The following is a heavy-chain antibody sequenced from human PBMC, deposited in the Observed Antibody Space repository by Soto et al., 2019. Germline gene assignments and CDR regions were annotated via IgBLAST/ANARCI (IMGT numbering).Heavy chain of an antibody. CDR3: AKRWLGDQRLMYCYYYGMDV. CDR2: ISGSGGST. D-gene: IGHD3-10*01. Sequence: EVQLLESGGGLVQPGGSLRLSCAASGFTFSSYAMSWVRQAPGKGLEWVSAISGSGGSTYYADSVKGRFTISRDNSKKTRYLQMNSLRAEDAAVYYCAKRWLGDQRLMYCYYYGMDVWGQGTTVTVSS. V-gene: IGHV3-23*01. CDR1: GFTFSSYA. J-gene: IGHJ6*02.